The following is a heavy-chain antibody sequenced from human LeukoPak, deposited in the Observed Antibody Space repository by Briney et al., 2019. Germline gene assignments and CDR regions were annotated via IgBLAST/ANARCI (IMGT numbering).Heavy chain of an antibody. CDR3: ARRGGPSGRPDY. J-gene: IGHJ4*02. V-gene: IGHV4-34*01. CDR1: GGSFSGYY. CDR2: INHSGST. Sequence: SETLSLTCAVYGGSFSGYYWSWIRQPPGKGLEWIGEINHSGSTNYNPSLKSRVTISVDTSKNQFSLKLSSVTAADTAVYYCARRGGPSGRPDYWGQGTLVTVSS. D-gene: IGHD1-26*01.